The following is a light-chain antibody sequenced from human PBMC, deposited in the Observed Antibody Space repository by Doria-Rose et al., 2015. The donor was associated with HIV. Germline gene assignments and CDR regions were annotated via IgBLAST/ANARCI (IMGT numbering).Light chain of an antibody. Sequence: TQSPTFLSASVGVRVTITCRASQGISRYLDWYQQKPGKAPTLLICGASTMQGGVPSRFSGSGSGTEFTLTISSLQPEDFATYYCQQFDSFPRTFGQGTKVELK. V-gene: IGKV1-9*01. CDR1: QGISRY. CDR3: QQFDSFPRT. CDR2: GAS. J-gene: IGKJ1*01.